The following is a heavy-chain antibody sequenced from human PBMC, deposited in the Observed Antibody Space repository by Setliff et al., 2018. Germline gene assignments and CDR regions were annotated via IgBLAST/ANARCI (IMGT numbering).Heavy chain of an antibody. J-gene: IGHJ4*02. D-gene: IGHD1-26*01. CDR1: GYTFSNYG. Sequence: ASVKVSCKASGYTFSNYGVTWVRQAPGQGLEWMGWVTVYNGNTKYAQNLQGRLTLTTDISTSTAYMELGSLTTDDTAVYYCARVEGMVRGKNILRHFDYWGQGIQVTVSS. V-gene: IGHV1-18*01. CDR3: ARVEGMVRGKNILRHFDY. CDR2: VTVYNGNT.